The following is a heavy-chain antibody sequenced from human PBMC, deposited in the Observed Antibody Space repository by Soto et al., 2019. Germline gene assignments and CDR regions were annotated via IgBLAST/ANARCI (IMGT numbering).Heavy chain of an antibody. D-gene: IGHD1-1*01. V-gene: IGHV3-23*01. CDR3: AKVGGRATGTSYFYYGMDV. J-gene: IGHJ6*02. Sequence: EVQLLESGGGLVQPGGSLRLSCAASGFSFSSYAMTWVRQAPGKGLEWVSTISNSGGSTYYADSVKGRFTISRDNTKNTLYVQMNSLRAEDTAVYYCAKVGGRATGTSYFYYGMDVWGQGTTVTVSS. CDR1: GFSFSSYA. CDR2: ISNSGGST.